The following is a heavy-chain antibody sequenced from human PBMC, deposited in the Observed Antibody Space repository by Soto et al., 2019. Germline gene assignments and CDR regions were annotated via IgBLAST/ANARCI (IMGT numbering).Heavy chain of an antibody. D-gene: IGHD5-12*01. CDR2: ISGSGGST. J-gene: IGHJ5*02. CDR3: AKDMPFGATIGRHPNWFDP. Sequence: GGSLRLSCAASGVTFSSYAMSWVRQAPGKGLEWVSAISGSGGSTYYADSVKGRFTISRDNSKNTLYLQMNSLRAEDTAVYYCAKDMPFGATIGRHPNWFDPWGQGTLLTVSS. CDR1: GVTFSSYA. V-gene: IGHV3-23*01.